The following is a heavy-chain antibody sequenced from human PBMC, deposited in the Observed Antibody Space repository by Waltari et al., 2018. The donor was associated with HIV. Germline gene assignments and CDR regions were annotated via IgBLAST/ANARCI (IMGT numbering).Heavy chain of an antibody. CDR1: GGSFSGYY. J-gene: IGHJ4*02. Sequence: QVHIQQSGAGLLKPSETLSLTCTVSGGSFSGYYWSWIRQPPGQGLEWIGEVNHRGNINYNPSLKSRLIISVDTSKRQFSLRLKSVTAADTAVYYCSREGYGGNPANNFDFWGQGTLVSVSS. D-gene: IGHD2-15*01. CDR3: SREGYGGNPANNFDF. CDR2: VNHRGNI. V-gene: IGHV4-34*01.